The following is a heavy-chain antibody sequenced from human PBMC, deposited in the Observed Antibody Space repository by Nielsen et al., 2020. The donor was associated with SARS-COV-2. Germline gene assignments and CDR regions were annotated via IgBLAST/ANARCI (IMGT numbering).Heavy chain of an antibody. V-gene: IGHV4-59*01. J-gene: IGHJ5*02. CDR3: ARGLSLSGFDP. CDR2: IYYSGST. D-gene: IGHD3-10*01. Sequence: SETLSLTCTVSGGSISSYYWSWIRQPPGKGLEWIGYIYYSGSTNYNPSLKSLVTISVDTSKNQFSLKLSSVTAADTAVYYCARGLSLSGFDPWGQGTLVTVSS. CDR1: GGSISSYY.